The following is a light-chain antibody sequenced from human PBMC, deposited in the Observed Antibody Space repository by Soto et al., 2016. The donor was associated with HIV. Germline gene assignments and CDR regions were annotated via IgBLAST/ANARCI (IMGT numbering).Light chain of an antibody. Sequence: SYELTQPPSVSVSPGQTASITCSGDKLGDKYACWYQQKPGQSPVLVIYQDSKRPSGIPERFSGSNSGNTATLTISGTQAMDEADYYCQAWDSSTAVFGTGPRS. CDR3: QAWDSSTAV. CDR1: KLGDKY. J-gene: IGLJ1*01. V-gene: IGLV3-1*01. CDR2: QDS.